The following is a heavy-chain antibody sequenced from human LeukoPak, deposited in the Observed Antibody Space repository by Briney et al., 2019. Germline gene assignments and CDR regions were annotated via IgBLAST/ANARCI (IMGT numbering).Heavy chain of an antibody. CDR3: ARALTGGSGTLGY. CDR1: GGSFSGYY. J-gene: IGHJ4*02. D-gene: IGHD3-10*01. CDR2: INHSGST. Sequence: PSETLSLTCAVYGGSFSGYYWSWIRQPPGKGLEWIGEINHSGSTNYNPSLKSRVTISVDTSKNQFSLKLSSVTAADTAVYYCARALTGGSGTLGYWGQGTLVTVSS. V-gene: IGHV4-34*01.